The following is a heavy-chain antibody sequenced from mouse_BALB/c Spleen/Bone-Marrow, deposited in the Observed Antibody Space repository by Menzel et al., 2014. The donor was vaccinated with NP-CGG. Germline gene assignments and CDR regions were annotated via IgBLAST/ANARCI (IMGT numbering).Heavy chain of an antibody. CDR2: IDPENGDT. V-gene: IGHV14-4*02. D-gene: IGHD2-14*01. CDR3: NRYDCYFDV. Sequence: EEHLVESGAELVRSGASVKLSCTASGFNIKDYYMHWVKQRPEQGLEWIGWIDPENGDTEYAPKFQGKATMTADTTSTTASRRLSSLKLEDPAVYYCNRYDCYFDVWGAKTTVTLSS. CDR1: GFNIKDYY. J-gene: IGHJ1*01.